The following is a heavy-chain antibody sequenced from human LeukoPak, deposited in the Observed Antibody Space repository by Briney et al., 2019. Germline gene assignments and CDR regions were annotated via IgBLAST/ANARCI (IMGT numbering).Heavy chain of an antibody. CDR1: GGTFSSYA. CDR2: IIPIFGTA. V-gene: IGHV1-69*13. Sequence: AASVKVSCKASGGTFSSYAISWVRQAPGQGLEWMGGIIPIFGTANYAQKFQGRVTITADESTSTAYMELSSLRSEDTAVYYCARTYGSGSPYYYYYYYMDVWGKGTTVTISS. J-gene: IGHJ6*03. D-gene: IGHD3-10*01. CDR3: ARTYGSGSPYYYYYYYMDV.